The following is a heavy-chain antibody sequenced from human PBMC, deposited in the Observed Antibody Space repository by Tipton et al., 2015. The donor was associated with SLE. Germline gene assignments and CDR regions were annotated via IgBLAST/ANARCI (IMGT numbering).Heavy chain of an antibody. CDR3: AKVTGAEFIMLFGLDY. Sequence: SLRLSCVVSGFTFNIYAMSWVRQAPGKGLEWVSAISGSGGKTYYAESVKGRFTISRDNSKNTLYLQMNSLRAEDTAIYYCAKVTGAEFIMLFGLDYWGQGPLVTVSS. J-gene: IGHJ4*02. CDR1: GFTFNIYA. V-gene: IGHV3-23*01. D-gene: IGHD3/OR15-3a*01. CDR2: ISGSGGKT.